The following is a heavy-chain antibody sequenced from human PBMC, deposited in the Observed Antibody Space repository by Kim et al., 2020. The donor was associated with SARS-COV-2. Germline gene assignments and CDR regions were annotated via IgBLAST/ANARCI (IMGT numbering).Heavy chain of an antibody. CDR2: IDPSDSYT. V-gene: IGHV5-10-1*01. CDR1: GYSFTSYW. CDR3: ASRLRLGELYYYYGMDV. Sequence: GESLKISCKGSGYSFTSYWISWVRQMPGKGLEWMGRIDPSDSYTNYSPSFQGHVTISAAKSISTAYLQWSSLKASDTAMYYCASRLRLGELYYYYGMDVWGQGATVTVSS. J-gene: IGHJ6*02. D-gene: IGHD3-16*01.